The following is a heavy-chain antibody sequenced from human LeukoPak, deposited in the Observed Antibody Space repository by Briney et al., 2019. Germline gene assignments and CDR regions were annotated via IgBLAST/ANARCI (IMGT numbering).Heavy chain of an antibody. J-gene: IGHJ4*02. D-gene: IGHD6-19*01. CDR1: TGSISSYQ. Sequence: SETLSLTCSVFTGSISSYQWSWIRQPPGKALEWIGCVHYSGSTNYNPSLKSRVSMSVDTSKNQFSLKLISVTAADTAVYYCARHGWYYFDYWGQGTLVTVSS. CDR2: VHYSGST. V-gene: IGHV4-59*08. CDR3: ARHGWYYFDY.